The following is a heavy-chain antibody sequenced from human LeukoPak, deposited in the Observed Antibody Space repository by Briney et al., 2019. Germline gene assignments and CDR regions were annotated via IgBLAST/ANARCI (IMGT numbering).Heavy chain of an antibody. V-gene: IGHV1-69*13. CDR3: ATTRGYCSSTSCYTEYYYYYMDV. Sequence: RASVKVSCKASGGTFSSYAISWVRQAPGQGLEWMGGIIPIFGTANYAQKFQGRVTITADESTSTAYMELSSLRSEDTAVYYCATTRGYCSSTSCYTEYYYYYMDVWGKGTTVTVSS. D-gene: IGHD2-2*02. CDR1: GGTFSSYA. CDR2: IIPIFGTA. J-gene: IGHJ6*03.